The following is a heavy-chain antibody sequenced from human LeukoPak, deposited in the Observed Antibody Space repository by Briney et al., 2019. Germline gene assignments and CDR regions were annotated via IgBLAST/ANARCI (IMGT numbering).Heavy chain of an antibody. CDR2: IYYSGST. V-gene: IGHV4-39*01. Sequence: SETLSLTCTVSGGSISSSSYYWGWIRQPPGKGLEWIGSIYYSGSTYYNPSLKSRVTISVDTSKNQFSLKLSSVTAADTAVYYCAAPRVSANYYYMDVWGKGTTVTISS. CDR1: GGSISSSSYY. J-gene: IGHJ6*03. CDR3: AAPRVSANYYYMDV.